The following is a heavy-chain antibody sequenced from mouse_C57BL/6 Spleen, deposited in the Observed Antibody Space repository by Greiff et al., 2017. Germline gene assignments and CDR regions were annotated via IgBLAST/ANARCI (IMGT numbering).Heavy chain of an antibody. D-gene: IGHD1-1*01. CDR2: IDPSDSDT. CDR1: GYTFTSYW. J-gene: IGHJ2*01. CDR3: ARSFTTVVAPYYFDY. Sequence: QVQLQQPGAELVRPGSSVKLSCKASGYTFTSYWMHWVKQRPIQGLEWIGNIDPSDSDTHYNQKFKDKATLTVDKSSSTAYMQLYSLTSEDSAVXYCARSFTTVVAPYYFDYWGQGTTLTVSS. V-gene: IGHV1-52*01.